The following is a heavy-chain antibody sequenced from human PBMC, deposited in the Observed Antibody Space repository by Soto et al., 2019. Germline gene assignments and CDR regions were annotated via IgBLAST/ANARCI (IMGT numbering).Heavy chain of an antibody. CDR1: GYTFTGYY. J-gene: IGHJ6*02. CDR3: ARDSNYYDSSGYFYYYGMDV. CDR2: INPNSGGT. D-gene: IGHD3-22*01. V-gene: IGHV1-2*04. Sequence: ASVKVSCKASGYTFTGYYMHWVRQAPGQGLEWMGWINPNSGGTNYAQKFQGWVTMTRDTSISTAYMELSRLRSDDTAVYYCARDSNYYDSSGYFYYYGMDVWGQGTTVTVSS.